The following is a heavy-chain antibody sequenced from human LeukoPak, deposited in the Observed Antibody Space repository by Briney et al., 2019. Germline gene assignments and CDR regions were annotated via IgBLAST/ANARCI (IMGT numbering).Heavy chain of an antibody. CDR3: ARDDY. CDR1: VLTFSDYW. J-gene: IGHJ4*02. Sequence: PGGSLRLSCAASVLTFSDYWMHWVRQVPGKGLAWVSRINPDGSTTVYADSVEGRFAISRDNAQNTLYLQMNSLRAEDTAVYYCARDDYWGQGTLVTVSS. V-gene: IGHV3-74*01. CDR2: INPDGSTT.